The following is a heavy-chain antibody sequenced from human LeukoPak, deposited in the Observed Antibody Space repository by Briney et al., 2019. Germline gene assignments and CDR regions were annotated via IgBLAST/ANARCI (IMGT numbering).Heavy chain of an antibody. CDR3: ARWLVVPENNWFDP. CDR1: GYTFTGYY. V-gene: IGHV1-2*06. J-gene: IGHJ5*02. D-gene: IGHD2-2*01. Sequence: ASVKVSCKASGYTFTGYYMHWVRQAPGQGLEWMGRINPNSGGTNYAQKFQGRVTMTRDTSISTAYMELSRLRSDDTAVYYCARWLVVPENNWFDPWGQGTLVTVSS. CDR2: INPNSGGT.